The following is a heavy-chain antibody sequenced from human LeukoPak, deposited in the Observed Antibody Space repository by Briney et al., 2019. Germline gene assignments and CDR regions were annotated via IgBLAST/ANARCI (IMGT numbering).Heavy chain of an antibody. D-gene: IGHD1-1*01. Sequence: GGPLRLSCVASGLTFSSSWMSWVRQAPGKGLEWVANIKPDGSVKYYADSVKGRFTISRDNAENSLYPQMNSLRTEDTAVYYCARDQPDPAGTGPRFDYWGQGSLVTVSS. J-gene: IGHJ4*02. CDR3: ARDQPDPAGTGPRFDY. V-gene: IGHV3-7*01. CDR2: IKPDGSVK. CDR1: GLTFSSSW.